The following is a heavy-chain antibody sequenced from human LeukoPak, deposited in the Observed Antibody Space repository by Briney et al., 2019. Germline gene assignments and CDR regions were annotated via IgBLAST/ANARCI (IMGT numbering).Heavy chain of an antibody. CDR2: IIPIFGQA. D-gene: IGHD6-6*01. V-gene: IGHV1-69*13. Sequence: SSVTVSRTASGGTFTSYAISWERHAPGQGLGWMGGIIPIFGQANYAQKFQGRVTITADESTSTAYMELSSLRSEDTAVYYCARTHSSSSGYFDYWGQRTLVTVSS. CDR1: GGTFTSYA. CDR3: ARTHSSSSGYFDY. J-gene: IGHJ4*02.